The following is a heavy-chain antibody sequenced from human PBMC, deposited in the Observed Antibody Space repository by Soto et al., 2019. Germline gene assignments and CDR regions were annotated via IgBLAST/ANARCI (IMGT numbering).Heavy chain of an antibody. V-gene: IGHV4-34*01. Sequence: SETLSLTCAVYGGSFSGYYWSWIRQPPGKGLEWIGEINHSGSTNYNPSLKSRVTISVDTSKNQFSLKLSSVTAADTAVYYCASRPTDIVVVPAANKAYFQHWGQGTLVTVSS. J-gene: IGHJ1*01. CDR1: GGSFSGYY. CDR3: ASRPTDIVVVPAANKAYFQH. D-gene: IGHD2-2*01. CDR2: INHSGST.